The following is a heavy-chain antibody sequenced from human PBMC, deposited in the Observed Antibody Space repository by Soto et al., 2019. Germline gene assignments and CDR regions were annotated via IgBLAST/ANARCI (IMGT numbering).Heavy chain of an antibody. D-gene: IGHD2-8*02. CDR2: ISGSSIYI. J-gene: IGHJ4*02. CDR1: VFTFSXXX. Sequence: GSLRLSWVASVFTFSXXXXXWVRQAPGKGLEWVSHISGSSIYIHYADSVRGRFTISRDNAKNMLYLQMNSLGAEDTAVYYCARDLNYWSLLIDHWGQGTLVTVSS. CDR3: ARDLNYWSLLIDH. V-gene: IGHV3-21*01.